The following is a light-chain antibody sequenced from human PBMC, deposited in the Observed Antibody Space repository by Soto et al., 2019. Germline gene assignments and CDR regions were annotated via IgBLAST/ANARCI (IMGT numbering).Light chain of an antibody. J-gene: IGLJ2*01. CDR1: SSDVGGYNY. V-gene: IGLV2-14*01. CDR2: EVT. Sequence: QSALTQTASVSGSPGQSITISCTGTSSDVGGYNYVSWYQQHPGEAPKLMIYEVTKRPSGASNRFSGSRSGNTASLTISGLQADDEADYYCSSYASINTVLFGGGTKLTVL. CDR3: SSYASINTVL.